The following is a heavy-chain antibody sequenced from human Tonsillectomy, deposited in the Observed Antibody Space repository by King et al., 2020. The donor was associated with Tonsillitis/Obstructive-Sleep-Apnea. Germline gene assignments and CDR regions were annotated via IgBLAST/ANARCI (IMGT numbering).Heavy chain of an antibody. CDR1: GFTFSSYA. J-gene: IGHJ6*03. D-gene: IGHD2-2*01. Sequence: VQLVESGGGLVQPGGSLRLSCAASGFTFSSYAMSWVRQAPGKGLEWVSAISGSGGSTYYADSVKGRFTISRDNSKNTLYLQMNSLRAEDTAVYYCATEPLHCSSTSCSVCYYYYMDAWGKGTTVTVSS. V-gene: IGHV3-23*04. CDR2: ISGSGGST. CDR3: ATEPLHCSSTSCSVCYYYYMDA.